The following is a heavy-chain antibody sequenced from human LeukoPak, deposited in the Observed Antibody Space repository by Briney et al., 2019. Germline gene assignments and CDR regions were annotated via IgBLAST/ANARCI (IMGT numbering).Heavy chain of an antibody. V-gene: IGHV3-48*01. CDR1: GFTFSTYI. J-gene: IGHJ6*02. Sequence: GGSLRLSCAASGFTFSTYIMNWVRQAPGKGLEWVSYISSSSGTIWYANSVKGRFTVSRDNAKNSLYLQLNSLRAEDTAVYYCARRTVTTLPYAMDVWGQGTTVTVSS. CDR3: ARRTVTTLPYAMDV. D-gene: IGHD4-11*01. CDR2: ISSSSGTI.